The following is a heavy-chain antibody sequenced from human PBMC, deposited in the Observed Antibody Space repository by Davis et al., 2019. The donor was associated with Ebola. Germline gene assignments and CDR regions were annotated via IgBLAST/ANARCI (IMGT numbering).Heavy chain of an antibody. CDR2: IGRIDDT. D-gene: IGHD6-19*01. V-gene: IGHV3-13*01. CDR3: VRELPGSSGGHHYYGMDV. J-gene: IGHJ6*04. CDR1: GFTFSSYD. Sequence: GGSLRLSCAASGFTFSSYDMHWVRQVTGKGLEWVSAIGRIDDTYYAASVKGRFTISREDAKNSLHLQMDSLKAGDTAVYYCVRELPGSSGGHHYYGMDVWGKGTTVTVSS.